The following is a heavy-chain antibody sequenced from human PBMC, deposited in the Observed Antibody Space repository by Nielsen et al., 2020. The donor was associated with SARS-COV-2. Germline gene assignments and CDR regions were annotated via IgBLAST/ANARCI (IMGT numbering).Heavy chain of an antibody. D-gene: IGHD3-9*01. CDR2: IYSGGSST. CDR1: GFTFSSYA. V-gene: IGHV3-23*03. CDR3: AREDYDILTGYFKGMDV. Sequence: GGSLRLSCAASGFTFSSYAMSWVRQAPGKGLEWVSVIYSGGSSTYYADSVKGRFTISRDNSKNTLYLQMNSLRAEDTAVYYCAREDYDILTGYFKGMDVWGQGTTVTVSS. J-gene: IGHJ6*02.